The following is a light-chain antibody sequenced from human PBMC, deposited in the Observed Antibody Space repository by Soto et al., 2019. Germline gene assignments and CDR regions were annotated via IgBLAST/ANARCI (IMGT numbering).Light chain of an antibody. CDR1: SSDVGSSNL. Sequence: QSALTQPASVSGSPGQSLTISCSGTSSDVGSSNLVSWYQQHPGKAPKLIIFEGDRRPSGVSGRFSGSKSGNTASLTISGLQAEDEADYYCCSFARSTTFYVFGTGTKLTVL. CDR2: EGD. CDR3: CSFARSTTFYV. V-gene: IGLV2-23*01. J-gene: IGLJ1*01.